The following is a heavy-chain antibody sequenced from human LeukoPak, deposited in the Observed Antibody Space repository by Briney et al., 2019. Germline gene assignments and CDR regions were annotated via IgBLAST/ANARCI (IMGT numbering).Heavy chain of an antibody. D-gene: IGHD2-15*01. V-gene: IGHV3-7*05. CDR3: VGGSSGIVVRGIAWAWFDP. Sequence: PGGSLRLSCAASGFTFSSYWMTWVRQAPGKGLEWVAIIKQDGGEKFYVDSVKGRFTISRDNAKNSLYLHMNSLRAEDTAIYFCVGGSSGIVVRGIAWAWFDPWGQGTLVTVSS. CDR2: IKQDGGEK. J-gene: IGHJ5*02. CDR1: GFTFSSYW.